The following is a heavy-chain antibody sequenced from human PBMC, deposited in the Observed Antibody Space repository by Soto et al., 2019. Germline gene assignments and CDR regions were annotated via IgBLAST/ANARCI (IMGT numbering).Heavy chain of an antibody. V-gene: IGHV1-18*01. D-gene: IGHD5-12*01. J-gene: IGHJ5*02. CDR1: GYTFTTYD. CDR2: MSTYSGDT. CDR3: ARHHGPTTSENWFDP. Sequence: ASEKVPYKASGYTFTTYDISWVRQAPGQGLEWMGWMSTYSGDTKYAQQFQGRVTITTDTSTTTAYLELRSLRSDATAVYYCARHHGPTTSENWFDPWGQGTLVTVSS.